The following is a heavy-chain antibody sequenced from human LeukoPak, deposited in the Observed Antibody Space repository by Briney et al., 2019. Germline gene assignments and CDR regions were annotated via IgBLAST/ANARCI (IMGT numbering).Heavy chain of an antibody. D-gene: IGHD2-2*02. CDR3: ASRYCSSTSCYMDYYYGMDV. V-gene: IGHV1-46*01. J-gene: IGHJ6*02. Sequence: ASVKVSCKASGYTFTSYYMHWVRQAPGQGLEWMGIINPSGGSTSYAQKFQSRVTMTRDTSTSTVYMELSSLRSEDTAVYYCASRYCSSTSCYMDYYYGMDVWGQGTTVTVSS. CDR1: GYTFTSYY. CDR2: INPSGGST.